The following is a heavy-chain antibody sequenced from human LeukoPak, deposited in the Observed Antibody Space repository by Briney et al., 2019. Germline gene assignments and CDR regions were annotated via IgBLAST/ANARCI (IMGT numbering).Heavy chain of an antibody. CDR1: GGTFSSYA. D-gene: IGHD4-17*01. Sequence: SVKVSCKASGGTFSSYAISWVRQAPGQGLEWMGGIIPIFGTANYAQKFQGRVTITADESTSTAYMELSSLRSEDTAVYYYARDGPHDYGDSDYWGQGTLVTVSS. V-gene: IGHV1-69*01. J-gene: IGHJ4*02. CDR2: IIPIFGTA. CDR3: ARDGPHDYGDSDY.